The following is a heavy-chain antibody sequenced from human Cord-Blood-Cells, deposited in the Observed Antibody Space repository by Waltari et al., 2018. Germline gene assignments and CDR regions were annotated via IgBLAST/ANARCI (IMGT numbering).Heavy chain of an antibody. V-gene: IGHV4-38-2*01. D-gene: IGHD6-13*01. J-gene: IGHJ3*01. CDR2: IYHSGST. CDR3: ASPSEGQQLVKGYAVDL. CDR1: GYSISSGYY. Sequence: QVQLQGSGPGLVKPSETLSLTCAVSGYSISSGYYWGWIRQPPGKGLEWIGSIYHSGSTYYIPSLKSRVTISVDTSKNQFSLTRSSVNAADTAGYYCASPSEGQQLVKGYAVDLWGQGTMGTVSS.